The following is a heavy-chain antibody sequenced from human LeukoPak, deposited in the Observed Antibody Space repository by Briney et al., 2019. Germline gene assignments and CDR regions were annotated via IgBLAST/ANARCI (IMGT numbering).Heavy chain of an antibody. V-gene: IGHV1-2*02. CDR2: INPNSGGT. CDR1: GYTFTGYY. CDR3: ASPKPVVGFWFAP. D-gene: IGHD6-19*01. Sequence: GASVKVSCKASGYTFTGYYSHWVRQAPGQGLEWMGWINPNSGGTNYAQKFQGRVTMTRDTSISTAYMELSRLRSDDTAVYYCASPKPVVGFWFAPWGQGTLVTVSP. J-gene: IGHJ5*02.